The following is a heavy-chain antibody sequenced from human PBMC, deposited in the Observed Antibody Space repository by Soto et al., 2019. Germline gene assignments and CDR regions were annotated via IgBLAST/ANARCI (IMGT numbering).Heavy chain of an antibody. CDR2: ISTNGGST. V-gene: IGHV3-64D*06. Sequence: HPGGSLRLSCSASGFTFSSYAMHWVRQAPGKGLEYVSSISTNGGSTHYADSVKGGFTISRDNSKNTQYLQMSSLRADDTAVYYCVKGEYYYDSSGYYPFDYWGQGT. CDR1: GFTFSSYA. D-gene: IGHD3-22*01. CDR3: VKGEYYYDSSGYYPFDY. J-gene: IGHJ4*02.